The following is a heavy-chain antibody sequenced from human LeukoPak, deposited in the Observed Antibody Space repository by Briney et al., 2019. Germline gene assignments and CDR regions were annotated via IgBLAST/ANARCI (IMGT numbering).Heavy chain of an antibody. D-gene: IGHD6-19*01. Sequence: GGSLRLSCAASGLTISSYSMNWVRQAPGKGLEWVANINEDGSVKYYVDSVKGRFTISRDNAKNSLYLQMSSLRAEDTAVYYCARIGRSGWNFDYWGQGTLVTVSS. CDR2: INEDGSVK. CDR3: ARIGRSGWNFDY. V-gene: IGHV3-7*01. CDR1: GLTISSYS. J-gene: IGHJ4*02.